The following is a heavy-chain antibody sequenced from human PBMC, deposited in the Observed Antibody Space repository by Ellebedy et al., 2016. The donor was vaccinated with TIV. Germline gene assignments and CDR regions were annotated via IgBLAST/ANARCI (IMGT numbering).Heavy chain of an antibody. J-gene: IGHJ4*02. D-gene: IGHD3-10*01. CDR2: ISSSGETI. CDR3: ARVDYYYTSGSFY. V-gene: IGHV3-11*01. Sequence: GGSLRLSCAASAFSFSDYYMTWIRQAPGKGLEWVSYISSSGETIYYADSVKGRFTISRDNAKNSLYLQMSSLRAEDTAVYYCARVDYYYTSGSFYWGRGTLVTVSS. CDR1: AFSFSDYY.